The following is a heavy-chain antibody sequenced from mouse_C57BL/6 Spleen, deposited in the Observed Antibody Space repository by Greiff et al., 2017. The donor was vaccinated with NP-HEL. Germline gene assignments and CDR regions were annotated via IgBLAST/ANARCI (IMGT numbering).Heavy chain of an antibody. D-gene: IGHD4-1*01. J-gene: IGHJ2*01. CDR1: GFTFSSYA. Sequence: EVKLVESGGGLVKPGGSLKLSCAASGFTFSSYAMSWVRQTPEKRLEWVATISDGGSYTYYPDNVKGRFTISRDNAKNNLYLQMSHLKSEDTAMYYCARAANWDEGYYFDYWGQGTTLTVSS. V-gene: IGHV5-4*03. CDR2: ISDGGSYT. CDR3: ARAANWDEGYYFDY.